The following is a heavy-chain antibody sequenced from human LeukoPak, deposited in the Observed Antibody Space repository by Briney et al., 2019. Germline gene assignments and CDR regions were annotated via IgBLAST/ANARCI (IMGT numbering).Heavy chain of an antibody. CDR2: IIPIFATA. D-gene: IGHD2-2*01. CDR1: GGTFISYG. Sequence: ASVKVSCKASGGTFISYGISWVRQAPGQGLEWMGGIIPIFATASYAQKFQGRVTITTDESTSTAYMELSSLRSDDTAVYYCAHRGYCGSASCQELWGQGTLVTVSS. CDR3: AHRGYCGSASCQEL. J-gene: IGHJ4*02. V-gene: IGHV1-69*05.